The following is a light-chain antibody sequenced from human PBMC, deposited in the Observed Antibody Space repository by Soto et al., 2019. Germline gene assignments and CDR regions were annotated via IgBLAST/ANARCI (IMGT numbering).Light chain of an antibody. CDR2: EVS. CDR3: SSYINSITFVV. J-gene: IGLJ2*01. CDR1: SSDVGANNY. Sequence: QSALTQPASVSGSPGQPITISCTGTSSDVGANNYVSWYQHHPGKAPKLLIYEVSNRPSGVSSRFSGSKSVNTASLTISGLPAEDEADYYCSSYINSITFVVFGGGTKLTVL. V-gene: IGLV2-14*01.